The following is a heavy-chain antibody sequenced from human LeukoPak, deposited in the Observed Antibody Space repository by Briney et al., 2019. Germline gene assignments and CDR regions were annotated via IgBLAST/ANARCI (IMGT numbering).Heavy chain of an antibody. CDR3: ARHGAGYCTNGVCRHFDY. D-gene: IGHD2-8*01. V-gene: IGHV5-51*01. CDR2: IHPADSDT. CDR1: GYSFTSYW. J-gene: IGHJ4*02. Sequence: GESLKISCKGSGYSFTSYWIGWVRQMPGKGLEWMGIIHPADSDTRYSPSFQGQVTISADKSISTAYLQWSSLKASDTAMYYCARHGAGYCTNGVCRHFDYWGQGTLVTVSS.